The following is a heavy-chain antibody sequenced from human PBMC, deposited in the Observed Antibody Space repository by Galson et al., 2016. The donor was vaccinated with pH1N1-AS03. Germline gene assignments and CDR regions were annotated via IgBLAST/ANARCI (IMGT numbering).Heavy chain of an antibody. CDR2: IYWVDDK. CDR1: GFSLSTSGVG. J-gene: IGHJ4*02. CDR3: AHTGAASGGAPNDY. V-gene: IGHV2-5*02. Sequence: PALVKPTQTLTLTCTFSGFSLSTSGVGVGWIRQPPGKALEWLALIYWVDDKRYSPSLKSRHTITKETSKNQVVLTMTNMDPVDQPTYYCAHTGAASGGAPNDYWGQGTLVSVSS. D-gene: IGHD6-13*01.